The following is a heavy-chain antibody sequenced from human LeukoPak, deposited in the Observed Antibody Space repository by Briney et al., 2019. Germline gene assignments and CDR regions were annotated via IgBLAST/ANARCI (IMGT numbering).Heavy chain of an antibody. Sequence: GGSLRLSCAASGFTFSSYWMHWVCQAPGKGLVWVSRINSDGSSRSYADSVKGRFTISRDNAKNTLYLQMNSLRAEDTAVYYCAHYDSSSYHAFDIWGQGTMVTVSS. D-gene: IGHD3-22*01. CDR1: GFTFSSYW. CDR3: AHYDSSSYHAFDI. CDR2: INSDGSSR. V-gene: IGHV3-74*01. J-gene: IGHJ3*02.